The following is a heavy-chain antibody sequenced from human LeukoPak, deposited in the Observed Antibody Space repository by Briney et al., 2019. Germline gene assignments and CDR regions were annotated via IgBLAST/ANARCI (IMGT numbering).Heavy chain of an antibody. V-gene: IGHV3-7*01. Sequence: GGSLRLSCAASEFTFSAFWMSWVRQAPGKGLEWVANINQDGSRKHYVDSVKGRFTVSRDNAEKSLYLQTNSLRAEDTAVYYCAKEGGDFWSGYYFDYWGQGTLVTVSS. CDR1: EFTFSAFW. CDR2: INQDGSRK. D-gene: IGHD3-3*01. CDR3: AKEGGDFWSGYYFDY. J-gene: IGHJ4*02.